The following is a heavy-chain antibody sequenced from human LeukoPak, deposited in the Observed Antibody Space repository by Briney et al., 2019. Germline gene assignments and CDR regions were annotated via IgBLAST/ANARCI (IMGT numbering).Heavy chain of an antibody. D-gene: IGHD3-3*01. CDR3: AIEQSLPEWPNWFDA. V-gene: IGHV1-2*02. Sequence: ASVKVSSKTSVYTFTAYYTHWVRQAPGQGLEWMRWINPNSGATNYAQRFQGRVTIASDTSISTAYMELTSLRSDDTAIYYCAIEQSLPEWPNWFDAWGQGTLVTVSS. CDR2: INPNSGAT. J-gene: IGHJ5*02. CDR1: VYTFTAYY.